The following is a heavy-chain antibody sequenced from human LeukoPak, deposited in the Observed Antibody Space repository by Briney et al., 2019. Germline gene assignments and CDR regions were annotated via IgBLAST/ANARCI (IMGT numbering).Heavy chain of an antibody. CDR3: AKLKYYSRGHGFSDY. J-gene: IGHJ4*02. CDR1: GFTFSTYD. D-gene: IGHD3-10*01. Sequence: PGGSLRLSCAASGFTFSTYDMSWVRQAPGKGLEWVSAISGSGGSTYYADSVKGRFTISRDNSKNTLYLQMNSQRAEDTAVYYCAKLKYYSRGHGFSDYWGQGTLVTVSS. CDR2: ISGSGGST. V-gene: IGHV3-23*01.